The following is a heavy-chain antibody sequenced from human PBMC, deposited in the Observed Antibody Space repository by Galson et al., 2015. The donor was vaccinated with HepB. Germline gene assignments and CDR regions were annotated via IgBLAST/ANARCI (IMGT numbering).Heavy chain of an antibody. Sequence: SCKASGYTFTSYAMHWVRQAPGQRLEWMGWINAGNGNTKYSQKFQGRVTITRATSASTAYMELSSLRSEDTAVYYCARGLMVPRNWFDPWGQGTLVTVSS. CDR1: GYTFTSYA. CDR2: INAGNGNT. V-gene: IGHV1-3*01. J-gene: IGHJ5*02. D-gene: IGHD3-10*01. CDR3: ARGLMVPRNWFDP.